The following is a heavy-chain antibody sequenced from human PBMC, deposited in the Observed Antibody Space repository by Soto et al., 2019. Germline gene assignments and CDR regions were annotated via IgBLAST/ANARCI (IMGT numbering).Heavy chain of an antibody. CDR3: ARSVTWYAIDY. V-gene: IGHV4-4*02. J-gene: IGHJ4*02. D-gene: IGHD6-13*01. CDR1: GVSIGSNYY. CDR2: MSHLGSV. Sequence: QVLLQESGPGLVQPSGTLSLSCVVSGVSIGSNYYWGWVRQSPGKGLEWVGDMSHLGSVNYNPSLKDTATKPMDKTLNYFSLKLTAVYAADRPVCYCARSVTWYAIDYVSQGSLFIASS.